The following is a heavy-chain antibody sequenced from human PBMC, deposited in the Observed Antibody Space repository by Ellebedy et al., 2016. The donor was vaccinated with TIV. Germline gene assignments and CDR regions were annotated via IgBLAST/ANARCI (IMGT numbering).Heavy chain of an antibody. CDR3: AGGSSWKSKCKY. J-gene: IGHJ4*02. Sequence: MPSETLSLTCTVSGGSISSYYWSWIRQPPGKGLEWIGYFYYSGNTNYNPSLKSRVTISVDTSKNQFSLKLSSVTAADTAVYYCAGGSSWKSKCKYWGQGTLVTVSS. CDR2: FYYSGNT. CDR1: GGSISSYY. V-gene: IGHV4-59*08. D-gene: IGHD6-13*01.